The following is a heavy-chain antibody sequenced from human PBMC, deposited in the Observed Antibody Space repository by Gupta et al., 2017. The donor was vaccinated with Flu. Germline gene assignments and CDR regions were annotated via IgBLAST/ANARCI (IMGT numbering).Heavy chain of an antibody. J-gene: IGHJ4*02. D-gene: IGHD3-16*01. Sequence: EVHLVESGGGLVKPGGSLRLSCAASGFTFCDAWMTWVRQAPGKGLEWVGRIKSNVDGGTRNYAAAVKGRFTFSRDDSKATLYLQMSNLKTEDTAMYYCAKDSPYTAGWALVYWGQGVLVSVSS. CDR1: GFTFCDAW. CDR2: IKSNVDGGTR. V-gene: IGHV3-15*01. CDR3: AKDSPYTAGWALVY.